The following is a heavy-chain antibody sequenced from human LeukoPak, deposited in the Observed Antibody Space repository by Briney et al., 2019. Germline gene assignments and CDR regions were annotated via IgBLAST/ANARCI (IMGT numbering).Heavy chain of an antibody. CDR2: MNPNSGNT. D-gene: IGHD3-3*01. J-gene: IGHJ6*03. Sequence: ASVKVSCKASGYTFTSYGISWVRQATGQGLEWMGWMNPNSGNTGYAQKFQGRVTITRNTSISTAYMELSSLRSEDTAVYYCARSREYDFWSGYYYYYYMDVWGKGTTVTVSS. CDR3: ARSREYDFWSGYYYYYYMDV. V-gene: IGHV1-8*03. CDR1: GYTFTSYG.